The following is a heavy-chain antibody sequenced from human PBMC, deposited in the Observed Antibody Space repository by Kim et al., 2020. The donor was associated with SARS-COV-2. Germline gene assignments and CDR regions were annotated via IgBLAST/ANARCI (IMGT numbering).Heavy chain of an antibody. CDR3: ARAGDIVVVPAAIPLNY. J-gene: IGHJ4*02. V-gene: IGHV7-4-1*02. D-gene: IGHD2-2*01. CDR2: INTNTGNP. CDR1: GYTFTSYA. Sequence: ASVKVSCKASGYTFTSYAMNWVRQAPGQGLEWMGWINTNTGNPTYAQGFTGRFVFSLDTSVSTAYLQISSLKAEDTAVYYCARAGDIVVVPAAIPLNYWGQGTLVTVSS.